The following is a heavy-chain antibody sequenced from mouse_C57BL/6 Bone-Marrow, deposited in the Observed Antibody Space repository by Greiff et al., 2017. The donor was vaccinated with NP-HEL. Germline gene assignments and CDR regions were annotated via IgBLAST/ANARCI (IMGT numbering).Heavy chain of an antibody. CDR3: ARPDSNYEFAY. Sequence: VQRVESGAELVKPGASVKMSCKASGYTFTSYWITWVKQRPGQGLEWIGDIYPGSGSTNYNEKFKSKATLTVDTSSSTAYMQLSSLTSEDSAVYYCARPDSNYEFAYWGQGTLVTVSA. CDR2: IYPGSGST. V-gene: IGHV1-55*01. J-gene: IGHJ3*01. D-gene: IGHD2-5*01. CDR1: GYTFTSYW.